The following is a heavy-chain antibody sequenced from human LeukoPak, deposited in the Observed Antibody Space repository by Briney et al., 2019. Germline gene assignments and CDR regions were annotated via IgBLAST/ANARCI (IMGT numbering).Heavy chain of an antibody. J-gene: IGHJ6*02. CDR1: GYSFTSYW. CDR3: ARNEFYYVWGIYYYGMDV. D-gene: IGHD3-10*01. V-gene: IGHV5-51*01. CDR2: IYPGDSDT. Sequence: GESLKISCKGSGYSFTSYWIGWVRQMPGKGLEWMGIIYPGDSDTRYSPSFQGQVTISADKSISTAYLQWSSLKASDTAMYYCARNEFYYVWGIYYYGMDVWGQGTTVTVPS.